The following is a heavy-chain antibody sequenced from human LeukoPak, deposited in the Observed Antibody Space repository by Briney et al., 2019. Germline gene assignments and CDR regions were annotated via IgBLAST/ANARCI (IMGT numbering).Heavy chain of an antibody. J-gene: IGHJ5*02. CDR2: IYTSGST. V-gene: IGHV4-4*07. D-gene: IGHD4-17*01. CDR3: AREDGESFDP. Sequence: TSETLSLTCAVYGGSFSGYYWSWIRQPAGKGLEWIGRIYTSGSTNYNPSLKSRVTMSVDTSKNQFSLKLSSVTAADTAVYYCAREDGESFDPWGQGTLVTVSS. CDR1: GGSFSGYY.